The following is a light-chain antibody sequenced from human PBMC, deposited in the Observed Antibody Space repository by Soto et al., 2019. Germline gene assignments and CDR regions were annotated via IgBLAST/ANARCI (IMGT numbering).Light chain of an antibody. CDR2: EVS. CDR1: SSDVGGYNY. J-gene: IGLJ1*01. CDR3: SSYAGSNSYV. Sequence: QSALTQPPSAYGSPGQSVTISCTGTSSDVGGYNYVSWYQQHPGKAPKLLIYEVSERPSGVPDRFSGSKSGNTASLTVSGLQAEDEADYYCSSYAGSNSYVFGTGTKLTVL. V-gene: IGLV2-8*01.